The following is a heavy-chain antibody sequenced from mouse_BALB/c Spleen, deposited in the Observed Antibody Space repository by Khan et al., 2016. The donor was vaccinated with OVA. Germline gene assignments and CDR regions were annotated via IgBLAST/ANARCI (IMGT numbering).Heavy chain of an antibody. CDR2: IYPGNSDT. V-gene: IGHV1-5*01. CDR1: GYTVTSYW. CDR3: TRFGYLFAY. Sequence: VRLHQSGTVLARPGTSVKMSCKASGYTVTSYWMHWVKQRPGQGLEWIGAIYPGNSDTSYNQKFKGKAKLTAVTSTSTAYMELSSLTNEDSAVYYWTRFGYLFAYWGQGTLVTVSA. J-gene: IGHJ3*01. D-gene: IGHD2-2*01.